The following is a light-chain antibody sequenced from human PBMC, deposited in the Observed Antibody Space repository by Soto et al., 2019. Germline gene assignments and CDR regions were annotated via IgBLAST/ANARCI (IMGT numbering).Light chain of an antibody. CDR1: QSVSSS. CDR2: GAS. J-gene: IGKJ2*01. CDR3: QQYSNRYT. Sequence: EIVMTQSPATLSVSPGERATLSCRASQSVSSSLAWYQHKPGQAPRLLIYGASIRATGIPARFSGSGSGTEFTLTISSLQSEDFAAYYCQQYSNRYTFGQGPSWRSN. V-gene: IGKV3D-15*01.